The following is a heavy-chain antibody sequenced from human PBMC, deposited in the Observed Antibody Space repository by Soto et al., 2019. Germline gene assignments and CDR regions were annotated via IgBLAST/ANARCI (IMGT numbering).Heavy chain of an antibody. Sequence: PGGSLRLSCAASGLTVRDYYMSWIRQAPGKGLEWVSYISSSDSTKYYADSVKGRFTISRDNAKNSLYLQMNSLRADDTAVYYCARGDGLNWFDPWGQGTLVTVSS. CDR1: GLTVRDYY. CDR2: ISSSDSTK. CDR3: ARGDGLNWFDP. V-gene: IGHV3-11*01. J-gene: IGHJ5*02.